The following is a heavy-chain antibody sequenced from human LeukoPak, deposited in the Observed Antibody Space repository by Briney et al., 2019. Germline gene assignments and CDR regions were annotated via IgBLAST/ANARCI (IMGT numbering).Heavy chain of an antibody. Sequence: GGSLRLSCVASGVTLSNYAMSWARQAPGKGLEWVSGINWNGGSTGYADSVKGRFTISRDNAKNSLYLQMNSLRAEDTALYYCASLGYCSGGSCYARRDYWGQGTLVTVSS. V-gene: IGHV3-20*04. J-gene: IGHJ4*02. D-gene: IGHD2-15*01. CDR3: ASLGYCSGGSCYARRDY. CDR2: INWNGGST. CDR1: GVTLSNYA.